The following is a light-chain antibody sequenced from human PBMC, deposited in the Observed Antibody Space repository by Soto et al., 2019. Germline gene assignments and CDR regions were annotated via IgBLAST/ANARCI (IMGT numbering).Light chain of an antibody. CDR1: ISDVGGYNY. CDR2: EVS. V-gene: IGLV2-8*01. CDR3: SSYAGSTIGVV. Sequence: QSALTQPPSASGSPGQSVTISCTGTISDVGGYNYVSWYQQHPGKAPKLMIYEVSKRPSGVPDRFSGSKSGNTASLTVSGLQAEDEADYYCSSYAGSTIGVVFGGGTKVTVL. J-gene: IGLJ2*01.